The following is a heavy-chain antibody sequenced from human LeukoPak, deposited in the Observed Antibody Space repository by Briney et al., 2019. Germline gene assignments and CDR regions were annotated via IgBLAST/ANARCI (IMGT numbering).Heavy chain of an antibody. CDR2: IYHSGST. J-gene: IGHJ1*01. CDR3: ASPRGDDSGGYYTWYFHH. V-gene: IGHV4-4*02. Sequence: SGTLSLTCAVSGGSISSSNWWSWVRQPPGKGLEWIGEIYHSGSTNYNPSLKSRVTISVDKSKNQFSLKLSSVTAADTAVYYCASPRGDDSGGYYTWYFHHWGQGILVTVSS. D-gene: IGHD3-22*01. CDR1: GGSISSSNW.